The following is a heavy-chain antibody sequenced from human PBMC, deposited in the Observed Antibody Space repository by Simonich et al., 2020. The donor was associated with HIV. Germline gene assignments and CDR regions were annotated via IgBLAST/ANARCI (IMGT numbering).Heavy chain of an antibody. CDR2: INHSGTP. D-gene: IGHD6-13*01. CDR1: GGSFSGYY. J-gene: IGHJ4*02. CDR3: ATNRPPGGYSSSWSLWF. Sequence: QVQLQQWGAGLLKPSETLSLTCAVYGGSFSGYYWSWSRQPPGKGLEWIGEINHSGTPNSNPAWKRRVPLSVDTSKNQFSLKLSSVTAADTAIYYCATNRPPGGYSSSWSLWFWGQGTLVTVSS. V-gene: IGHV4-34*01.